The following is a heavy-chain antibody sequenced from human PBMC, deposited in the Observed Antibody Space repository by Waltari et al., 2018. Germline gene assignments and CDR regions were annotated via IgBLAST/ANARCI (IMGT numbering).Heavy chain of an antibody. D-gene: IGHD3-10*01. V-gene: IGHV3-7*01. CDR1: GFTFSSYW. CDR2: IKQDGSEK. Sequence: EVQLVESGGGLVQPGGSLRLSCAASGFTFSSYWMSWVRQAPGKGLEWVANIKQDGSEKYYVDSVKGRFTISRDNAKNSLYLQMNSLRAEDTAVYYCARDLHYYGSGSYYSDYWGQGTLVTVSS. J-gene: IGHJ4*02. CDR3: ARDLHYYGSGSYYSDY.